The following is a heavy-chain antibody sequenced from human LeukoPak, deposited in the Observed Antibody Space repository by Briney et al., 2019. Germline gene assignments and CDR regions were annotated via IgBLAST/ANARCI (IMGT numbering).Heavy chain of an antibody. CDR2: FDPEDGET. D-gene: IGHD6-13*01. CDR3: ASAPRYSSSWPNNWFDP. Sequence: GASVKVPCKVSGYTLTKLSMHWVRQAPGKGLEWMGGFDPEDGETIYAQKFQGRVTITADESTSTAYMELSSLRSEDTAVYFCASAPRYSSSWPNNWFDPWGQGTLVTDSS. CDR1: GYTLTKLS. V-gene: IGHV1-24*01. J-gene: IGHJ5*02.